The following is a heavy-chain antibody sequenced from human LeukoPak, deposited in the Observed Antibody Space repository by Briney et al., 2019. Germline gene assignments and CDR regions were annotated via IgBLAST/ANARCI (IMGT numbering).Heavy chain of an antibody. CDR2: INPSGGST. J-gene: IGHJ4*02. D-gene: IGHD5-12*01. Sequence: ASVKVSCKASGYTFTSYYMHWVRQAPGQGLEWMGLINPSGGSTNYAQKFQGRVTMTRDTSISTAYMELSRLRSDDTAVYYCARDRGYSGYDLDYWGQGTLVTVSS. V-gene: IGHV1-46*01. CDR1: GYTFTSYY. CDR3: ARDRGYSGYDLDY.